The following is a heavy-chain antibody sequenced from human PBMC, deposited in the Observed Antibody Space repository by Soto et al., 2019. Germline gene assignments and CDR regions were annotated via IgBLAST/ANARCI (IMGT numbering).Heavy chain of an antibody. CDR1: GYSFTSYW. CDR2: TYPGDSDT. CDR3: ARQRIAVAGPYNWFDP. J-gene: IGHJ5*02. D-gene: IGHD6-19*01. V-gene: IGHV5-51*01. Sequence: PGESLKISCKGSGYSFTSYWIGWVRQMPGKGLEWMGITYPGDSDTRYSPSFQGQVTISADKSISTAYLQWSSLKASDTAMYYCARQRIAVAGPYNWFDPWGQGTLVTVSS.